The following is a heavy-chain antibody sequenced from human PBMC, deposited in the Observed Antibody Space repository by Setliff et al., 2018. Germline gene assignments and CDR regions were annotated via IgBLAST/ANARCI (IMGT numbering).Heavy chain of an antibody. D-gene: IGHD3-9*01. V-gene: IGHV1-3*01. CDR3: ARSNYDILTRNWFDP. J-gene: IGHJ5*02. CDR2: INAGNGNT. Sequence: ASVKVSCKASGYTFTNYAIHWVRQAPGQRLEWMGWINAGNGNTKYSQKFQGRVTITRDTSASTAYMELRSLRSDDTAVYYCARSNYDILTRNWFDPWGQGTLVTVSS. CDR1: GYTFTNYA.